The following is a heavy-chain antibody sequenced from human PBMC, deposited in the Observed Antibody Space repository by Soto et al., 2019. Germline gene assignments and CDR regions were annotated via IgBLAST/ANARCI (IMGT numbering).Heavy chain of an antibody. CDR3: ASDPLSLWGLPGDELYRMDV. D-gene: IGHD1-26*01. CDR1: GGSISRGDYY. J-gene: IGHJ6*02. CDR2: IYYSGST. V-gene: IGHV4-30-4*01. Sequence: PSETLSLTCTVCGGSISRGDYYWSWICQPPGKGLEWNGYIYYSGSTYYNPSLKSRFTISVDTFKNPFSLKLRSVTAAVMAVYYCASDPLSLWGLPGDELYRMDVWGQGTRVTVSS.